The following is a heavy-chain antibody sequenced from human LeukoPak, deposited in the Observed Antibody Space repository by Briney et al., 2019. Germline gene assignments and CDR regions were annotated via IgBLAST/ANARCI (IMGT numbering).Heavy chain of an antibody. D-gene: IGHD6-13*01. CDR1: GYTLTGYY. CDR3: ARVYSSSWYGY. V-gene: IGHV1-2*02. CDR2: INPNSGGT. J-gene: IGHJ4*02. Sequence: EASVKVSCKASGYTLTGYYMHWVRQAPGQGLEWMGWINPNSGGTNYAQKFQGRVTMTRDTSISTAYMELSRLRSDDTAVYYCARVYSSSWYGYWGQGTLVTVSS.